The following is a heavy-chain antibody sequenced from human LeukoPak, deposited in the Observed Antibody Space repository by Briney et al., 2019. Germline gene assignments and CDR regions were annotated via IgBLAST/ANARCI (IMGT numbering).Heavy chain of an antibody. Sequence: PGGSLRLSCAASGIIITSYWMSWVRQTPGNGLEWVANIKQDGSEKNYVDSVKGRFTIFRDNARNSLYLQMNSLRAEDTAVYYCASNSYGYNHWGQGTLVIVSS. CDR2: IKQDGSEK. D-gene: IGHD3-16*01. CDR1: GIIITSYW. CDR3: ASNSYGYNH. V-gene: IGHV3-7*01. J-gene: IGHJ5*02.